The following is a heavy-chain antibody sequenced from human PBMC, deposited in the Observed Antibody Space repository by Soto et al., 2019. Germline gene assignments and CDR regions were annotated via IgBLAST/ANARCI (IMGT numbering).Heavy chain of an antibody. J-gene: IGHJ4*02. V-gene: IGHV3-30-3*01. D-gene: IGHD2-2*01. CDR1: GLTFSSYA. Sequence: PGGSLRLSCAASGLTFSSYAMHWVRQAPGKWLEWVAVISYDGSNKYYADSVKGRFTISRDNSKNTLYLQMNSLRAEDTAVYYCARVGYCSSTSCYFTQPPKVKQNREFVAGTSGPIDYWGQXTLVTVSS. CDR3: ARVGYCSSTSCYFTQPPKVKQNREFVAGTSGPIDY. CDR2: ISYDGSNK.